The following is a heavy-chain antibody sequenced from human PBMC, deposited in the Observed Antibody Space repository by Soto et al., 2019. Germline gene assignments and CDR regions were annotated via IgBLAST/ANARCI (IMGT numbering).Heavy chain of an antibody. D-gene: IGHD5-12*01. J-gene: IGHJ5*02. CDR3: ARETFFGTVATRGVWFDP. CDR1: RGTYSCKT. CDR2: IIPILGIA. V-gene: IGHV1-69*04. Sequence: SVKATCEACRGTYSCKTSRSLHQATGQGLEWMGRIIPILGIANYAQKFQGRVTITADKSTSTAYMELSSLRSEDTAVYYCARETFFGTVATRGVWFDPWGQGTLVTVSS.